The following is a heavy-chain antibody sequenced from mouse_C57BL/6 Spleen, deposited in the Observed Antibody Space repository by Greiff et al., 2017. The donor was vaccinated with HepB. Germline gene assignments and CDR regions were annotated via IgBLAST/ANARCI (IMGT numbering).Heavy chain of an antibody. Sequence: QVQLQQPGAELVKPGASVKLSCKASGYTFTSYWMHWVKQRPGQGLEWIGMIHPNSGSTNYNEKFKSKATLTADKSSSTAYMQLSSLTSEDSAVSYCARSHASSSYYFDYWGQGTTLTVSS. D-gene: IGHD1-1*01. CDR1: GYTFTSYW. J-gene: IGHJ2*01. V-gene: IGHV1-64*01. CDR2: IHPNSGST. CDR3: ARSHASSSYYFDY.